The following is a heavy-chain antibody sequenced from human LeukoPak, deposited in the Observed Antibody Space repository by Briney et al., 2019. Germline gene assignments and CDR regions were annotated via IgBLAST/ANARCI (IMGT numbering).Heavy chain of an antibody. D-gene: IGHD2-15*01. J-gene: IGHJ4*02. CDR1: GFTFSTNA. V-gene: IGHV3-43*02. Sequence: GGSLTLSCAASGFTFSTNAMSWVRQAPGKGLEWLSLISGDGGNTYYADSVKGRFTLSRYNSKNSLYLQMNSLRSEDTAFYYCAKDKALGYCSAGSCLYLDYWGQGTLVTVSS. CDR2: ISGDGGNT. CDR3: AKDKALGYCSAGSCLYLDY.